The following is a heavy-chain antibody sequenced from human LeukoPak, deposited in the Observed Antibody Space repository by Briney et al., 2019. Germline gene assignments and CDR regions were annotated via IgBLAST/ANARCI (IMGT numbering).Heavy chain of an antibody. J-gene: IGHJ4*02. CDR2: ISASGGST. D-gene: IGHD6-13*01. CDR3: AKDHFGYSSSSLDY. Sequence: GGSLRLSCSASEFSFNSYAMSWVRQAPAKGLEWVSAISASGGSTYSADSVKGRFTISRHNSKNTLYLQMNSLRAEDTAVYFCAKDHFGYSSSSLDYWGQGTLVTVSS. CDR1: EFSFNSYA. V-gene: IGHV3-23*01.